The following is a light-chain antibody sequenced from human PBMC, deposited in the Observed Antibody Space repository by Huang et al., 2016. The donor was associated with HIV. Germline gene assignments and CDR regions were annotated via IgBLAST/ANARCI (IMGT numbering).Light chain of an antibody. V-gene: IGKV3-15*01. CDR2: AAS. CDR3: QQYNDFRST. CDR1: QIVSSH. J-gene: IGKJ3*01. Sequence: ETVMTQSQLTLSVSPGDRAPLSCRSSQIVSSHLAWYQQKPGQAPRLLIYAASTRATGVPARFSGSGAGTEFTLTISTLQSEDSAVYYCQQYNDFRSTFGPGTRVEIK.